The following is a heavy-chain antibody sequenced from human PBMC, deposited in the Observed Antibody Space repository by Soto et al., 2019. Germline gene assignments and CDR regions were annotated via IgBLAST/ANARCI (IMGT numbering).Heavy chain of an antibody. CDR2: ISSISSYI. CDR3: ARGYSYGYDY. Sequence: VVSLRISCAASGFTFSSYSMNWVRQAPGKGLEWVSSISSISSYIYYADSVKGRFTISRDNAKNSLYLQMNSLRAEDTAVYYCARGYSYGYDYWGQGTLVTVSS. D-gene: IGHD5-18*01. CDR1: GFTFSSYS. V-gene: IGHV3-21*01. J-gene: IGHJ4*02.